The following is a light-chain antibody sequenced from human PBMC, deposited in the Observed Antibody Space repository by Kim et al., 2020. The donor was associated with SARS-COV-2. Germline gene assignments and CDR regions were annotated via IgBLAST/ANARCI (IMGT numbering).Light chain of an antibody. V-gene: IGKV3-20*01. CDR2: GTT. Sequence: GERATLSCRARQSVSTSYLAWEQQEPGQAPRLLIYGTTSRATGSPDRFSGSGAGTDFTLTISRLEREDFAVYYCQQYGSSPLYSFGQGTKLEI. CDR3: QQYGSSPLYS. CDR1: QSVSTSY. J-gene: IGKJ2*03.